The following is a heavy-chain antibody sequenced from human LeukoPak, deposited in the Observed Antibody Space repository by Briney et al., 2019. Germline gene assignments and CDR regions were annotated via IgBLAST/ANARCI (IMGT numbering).Heavy chain of an antibody. Sequence: GGSLRLSCAASGFTSSSYNMNWVRQAPGKGLEWVSSISSNSYIYYADSVKGRFTISRDNAKNSLYLQMNSLRAEDTAVYYCARGSPYYYDSSGYYQAHDYWGQGTLVTVSS. D-gene: IGHD3-22*01. CDR1: GFTSSSYN. V-gene: IGHV3-21*01. CDR2: ISSNSYI. J-gene: IGHJ4*02. CDR3: ARGSPYYYDSSGYYQAHDY.